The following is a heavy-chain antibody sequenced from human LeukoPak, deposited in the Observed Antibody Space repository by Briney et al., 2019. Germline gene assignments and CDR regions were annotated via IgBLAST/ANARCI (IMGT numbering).Heavy chain of an antibody. V-gene: IGHV3-30*02. Sequence: HPGGSLRLSCAASGFTFSSYGMHWVRQAPGKGLEWVAFTRYDGSTKYYADSVKGRFTISRDNSKNTLYLQLNSLRAEDTAVYYCAKVTEVSSPWDYYYYMDVWGKGTTVTVSS. CDR3: AKVTEVSSPWDYYYYMDV. CDR2: TRYDGSTK. J-gene: IGHJ6*03. D-gene: IGHD6-13*01. CDR1: GFTFSSYG.